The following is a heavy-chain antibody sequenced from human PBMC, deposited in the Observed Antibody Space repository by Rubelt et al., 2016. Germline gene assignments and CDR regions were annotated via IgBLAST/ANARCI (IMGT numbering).Heavy chain of an antibody. D-gene: IGHD1-1*01. CDR1: GGSIISYY. J-gene: IGHJ4*02. CDR3: ASDNDIRRFYS. CDR2: LYYSGST. Sequence: QVQLQESGPGMVKPSETLSLTCTVSGGSIISYYWSWIRHSPGKGLELIGSLYYSGSTYYNTSLKSRVTISVETSKNHFSLSLSSVTAADTAVYHCASDNDIRRFYSWGQGILVTVSA. V-gene: IGHV4-59*12.